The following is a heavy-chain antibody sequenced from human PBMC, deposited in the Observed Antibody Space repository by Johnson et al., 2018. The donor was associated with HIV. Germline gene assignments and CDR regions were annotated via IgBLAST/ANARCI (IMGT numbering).Heavy chain of an antibody. CDR3: AKETQYKVGWDAFDL. J-gene: IGHJ3*01. CDR1: EFTFRSHE. CDR2: ISAGTDGP. V-gene: IGHV3-23*04. Sequence: VQLVESGGGLVQPGGSLRLSCAASEFTFRSHEFSWVRQPPGKGLEWVSAISAGTDGPYYADSVKGRFTISRDNSKNTVYLLMNRLRAEDTAVYYCAKETQYKVGWDAFDLWGQGTMVTVSS. D-gene: IGHD1-14*01.